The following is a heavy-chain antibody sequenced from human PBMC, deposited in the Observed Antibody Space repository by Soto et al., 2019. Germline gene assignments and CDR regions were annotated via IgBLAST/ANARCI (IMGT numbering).Heavy chain of an antibody. D-gene: IGHD3-16*01. Sequence: SETLSLTCAVSGGSISSGDYSWNWIRQPPGKGLEWIGYIYYGGSTYYNPSLQSRVTISVDASKNQFSLKLSSLTAADTAVYYCARIRDYYASPITIRPWFDPWGQGTLVTVSS. V-gene: IGHV4-30-2*02. CDR1: GGSISSGDYS. CDR2: IYYGGST. CDR3: ARIRDYYASPITIRPWFDP. J-gene: IGHJ5*02.